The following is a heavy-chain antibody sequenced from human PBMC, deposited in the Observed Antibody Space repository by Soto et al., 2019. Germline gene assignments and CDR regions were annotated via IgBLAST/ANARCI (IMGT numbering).Heavy chain of an antibody. CDR3: ASAGGSSRGNSYNGLDV. V-gene: IGHV3-13*01. CDR2: IGTAGDT. J-gene: IGHJ6*02. D-gene: IGHD1-26*01. CDR1: GFTFSSYD. Sequence: GGSLRLSCAASGFTFSSYDMHWVCQITGKGLEWVSAIGTAGDTFYPGSVKGRVTISRENAKNSVYLQMDNLRVGDTAVYYCASAGGSSRGNSYNGLDVWGQGTSATVSS.